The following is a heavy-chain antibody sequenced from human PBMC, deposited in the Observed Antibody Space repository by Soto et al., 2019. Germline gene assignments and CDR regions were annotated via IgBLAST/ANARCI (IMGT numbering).Heavy chain of an antibody. CDR3: AREPSNWNYCFDY. D-gene: IGHD1-7*01. CDR2: ISSSGTTI. J-gene: IGHJ4*02. V-gene: IGHV3-11*01. Sequence: GSLRLSCAASGFTFSDYYMSWIRQAPGKGLEWVSYISSSGTTIFYADSLRGRFTISRDNAKKSLYLRMNSLRGEDTAVYYCAREPSNWNYCFDYWGQGTLVTVSS. CDR1: GFTFSDYY.